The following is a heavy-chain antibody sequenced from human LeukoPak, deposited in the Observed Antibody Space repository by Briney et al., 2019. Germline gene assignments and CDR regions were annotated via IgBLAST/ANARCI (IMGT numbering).Heavy chain of an antibody. CDR1: GFTFSSYS. CDR2: ISSSSSYI. CDR3: ARIVVVPAAMGFDY. V-gene: IGHV3-21*01. D-gene: IGHD2-2*01. Sequence: GGSLRLSCAASGFTFSSYSMNWVRQAPGKGLEWVSSISSSSSYIYYADSVKGRFTISRDNAKNSLYLQMNSLRAGDTAVYYCARIVVVPAAMGFDYWGQGTLVTVSS. J-gene: IGHJ4*02.